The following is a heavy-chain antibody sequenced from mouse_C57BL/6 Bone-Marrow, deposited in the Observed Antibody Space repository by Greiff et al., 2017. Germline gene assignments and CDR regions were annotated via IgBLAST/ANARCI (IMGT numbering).Heavy chain of an antibody. CDR1: GYTFTDYE. V-gene: IGHV1-15*01. CDR2: IDPETGGT. D-gene: IGHD2-9*01. CDR3: TRGPTMVTGGFAY. J-gene: IGHJ3*01. Sequence: VQLVESGAELVRPGASVTLSCKASGYTFTDYEMHWVKQTPVHGLEWIGAIDPETGGTAYNQKFKGKAILTADKSSSTAYMELRSLTSEDSAVYYCTRGPTMVTGGFAYWGQGTLVTVSA.